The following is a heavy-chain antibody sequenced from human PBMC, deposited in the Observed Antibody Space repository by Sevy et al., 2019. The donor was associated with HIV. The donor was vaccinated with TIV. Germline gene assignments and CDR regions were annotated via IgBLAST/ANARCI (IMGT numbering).Heavy chain of an antibody. V-gene: IGHV3-21*04. D-gene: IGHD3-22*01. CDR3: ARGATFYSDSSGRVLSVLGAFDI. CDR2: ISSSSSYI. Sequence: GGSLRLSCAASGFTFSSYSMNWVRQAPGKGLEWVSSISSSSSYIYHADSVKGRFTISRDNSKNMVYLQMNSLRAEDTAVFYCARGATFYSDSSGRVLSVLGAFDIWGRGTMVTVSS. CDR1: GFTFSSYS. J-gene: IGHJ3*02.